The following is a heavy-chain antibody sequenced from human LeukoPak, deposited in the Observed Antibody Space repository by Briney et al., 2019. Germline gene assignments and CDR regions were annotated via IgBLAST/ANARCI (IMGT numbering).Heavy chain of an antibody. V-gene: IGHV3-23*01. D-gene: IGHD3-3*01. CDR2: IFGSGGSP. CDR1: GFTFGSHA. CDR3: AREERFLEWLSNSGNDY. Sequence: PGGSLRLSCEASGFTFGSHAMYWVRQAPGKGLEWVAGIFGSGGSPHYADPVKGRFTISRDNAKNSLYLQMNSLSAEDTAVYYCAREERFLEWLSNSGNDYWGQGTLVTVSS. J-gene: IGHJ4*02.